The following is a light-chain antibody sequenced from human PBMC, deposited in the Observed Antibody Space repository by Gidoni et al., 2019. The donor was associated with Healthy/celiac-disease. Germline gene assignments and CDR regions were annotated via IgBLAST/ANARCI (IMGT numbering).Light chain of an antibody. J-gene: IGKJ3*01. CDR2: AAS. Sequence: IPLTQSPSFLSASVGDRVTITFRASQGISSYLAWYQQKPGKAPKLLIYAASTLQSGVPSRFSGSGAGTEYTLTISSLQPEDFATYYCQQLNSNPLFTFGPGTKVDIK. V-gene: IGKV1-9*01. CDR3: QQLNSNPLFT. CDR1: QGISSY.